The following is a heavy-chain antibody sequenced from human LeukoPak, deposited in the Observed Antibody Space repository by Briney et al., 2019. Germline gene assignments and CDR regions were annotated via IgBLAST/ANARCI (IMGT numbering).Heavy chain of an antibody. J-gene: IGHJ4*02. V-gene: IGHV3-53*01. Sequence: TGGSLRLSCAASGVTVSSNYMSWVRQAPGKGLEWVSVIYSGGSTYYADCVKGRFTISRDNSKNTLYLQMNSLRAEDTAVYYCARDPAFDYWGQGTLVTVSS. CDR3: ARDPAFDY. CDR2: IYSGGST. CDR1: GVTVSSNY.